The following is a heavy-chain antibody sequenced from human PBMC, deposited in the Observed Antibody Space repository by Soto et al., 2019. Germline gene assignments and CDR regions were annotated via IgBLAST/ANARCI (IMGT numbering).Heavy chain of an antibody. V-gene: IGHV3-33*01. CDR1: GFTFSSYG. J-gene: IGHJ6*02. D-gene: IGHD1-1*01. CDR3: ARDLLTGATFYYGMDV. Sequence: PGGSLRLSCAASGFTFSSYGMHWVRQAPGKGLEWVAVIWYDGSNKYYADSVKGRFTISRDNSKNTLYLQMNSLRAEDTAVYYCARDLLTGATFYYGMDVWGQGTTVTVSS. CDR2: IWYDGSNK.